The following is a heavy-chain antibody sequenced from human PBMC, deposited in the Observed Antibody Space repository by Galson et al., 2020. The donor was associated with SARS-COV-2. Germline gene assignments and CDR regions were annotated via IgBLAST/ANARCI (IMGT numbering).Heavy chain of an antibody. J-gene: IGHJ4*02. CDR1: GYTFTGYY. V-gene: IGHV1-2*02. CDR3: ASSRGPGSYSALDY. Sequence: ASVKVSCQASGYTFTGYYMHWVRQAPGQGLEWMGWINPNSGGTNSAQKFQGRVTLTRDTSISTAYMELTSLRSDDTAVYYCASSRGPGSYSALDYWGQGTLVTVSS. CDR2: INPNSGGT. D-gene: IGHD3-10*01.